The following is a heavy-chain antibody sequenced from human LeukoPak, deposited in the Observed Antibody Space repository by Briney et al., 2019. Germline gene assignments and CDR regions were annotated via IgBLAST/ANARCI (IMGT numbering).Heavy chain of an antibody. V-gene: IGHV4-34*01. Sequence: SETLSLTCAVYGGSFSGYYWSWIRQPPGKGLEWIGSIYYSGSTYYNPSLKSRVTISVDTSKNQFSLKLSSVTAADTAVYYCASGRTMVRGVDYWGQGTLVTVSS. J-gene: IGHJ4*02. CDR3: ASGRTMVRGVDY. CDR1: GGSFSGYY. D-gene: IGHD3-10*01. CDR2: IYYSGST.